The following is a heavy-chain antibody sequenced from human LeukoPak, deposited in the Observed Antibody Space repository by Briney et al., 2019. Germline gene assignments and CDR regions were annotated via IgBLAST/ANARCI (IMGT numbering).Heavy chain of an antibody. Sequence: PSETLSLTCAVSGVSFDDYYWAWVRQTPGKGLEWIGEINHSGYTNDSPSLKSRVTLSIDTSRKQFSLNLRSVTVADAGFYYCTRMTTWHDYWDQGTLVTVSS. CDR2: INHSGYT. V-gene: IGHV4-34*01. J-gene: IGHJ4*02. CDR3: TRMTTWHDY. CDR1: GVSFDDYY. D-gene: IGHD4-17*01.